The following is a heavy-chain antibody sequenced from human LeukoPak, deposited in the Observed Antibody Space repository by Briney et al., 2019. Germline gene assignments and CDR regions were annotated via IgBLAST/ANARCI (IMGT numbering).Heavy chain of an antibody. V-gene: IGHV3-48*01. CDR3: TIAADY. D-gene: IGHD6-13*01. CDR2: ISSSSSTI. CDR1: GFTFSTYT. J-gene: IGHJ4*02. Sequence: GGSLRLSCAASGFTFSTYTMNWVRQAPGKGLEWVSYISSSSSTIYYADSVKGRFTISRDSAKNSLYLQMNSLRAEDTAVYYCTIAADYWGQGTLVTVSS.